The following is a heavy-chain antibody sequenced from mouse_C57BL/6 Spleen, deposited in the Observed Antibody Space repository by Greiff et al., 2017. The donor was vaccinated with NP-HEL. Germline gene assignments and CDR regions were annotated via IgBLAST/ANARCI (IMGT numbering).Heavy chain of an antibody. D-gene: IGHD1-1*02. CDR1: GFTFSDYG. V-gene: IGHV5-17*01. J-gene: IGHJ4*01. CDR2: ISSGSSTI. Sequence: EVKLVESGGGLVKPGGSLKLSCAASGFTFSDYGMHWVRQAPEKGLEWVAYISSGSSTIYYADTVKGRFTISRDNAKNTLFLQMTSLRSEDTAMYYCARGVDYYAMDYWGQGTSVTVSS. CDR3: ARGVDYYAMDY.